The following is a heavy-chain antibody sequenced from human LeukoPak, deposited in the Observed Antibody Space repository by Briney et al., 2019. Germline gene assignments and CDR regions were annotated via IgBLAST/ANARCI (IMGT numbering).Heavy chain of an antibody. J-gene: IGHJ4*02. V-gene: IGHV4-59*01. Sequence: PSETLSLTCNVSGASIRTYYWCWIRQPPGKGLEWVGHIYYSGGTRYNPSLKSRVTISVDTSKNQFSLKLNSVTAADTALYYCARGRWLQPFDYWGQGTLVTVSP. CDR1: GASIRTYY. CDR2: IYYSGGT. CDR3: ARGRWLQPFDY. D-gene: IGHD5-24*01.